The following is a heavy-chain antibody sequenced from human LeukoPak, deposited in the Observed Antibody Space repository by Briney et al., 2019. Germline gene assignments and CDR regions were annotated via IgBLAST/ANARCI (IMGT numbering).Heavy chain of an antibody. D-gene: IGHD3-16*02. CDR3: VSPVFVNY. CDR2: IGSDGDST. CDR1: GFTFSSLG. V-gene: IGHV3-64D*06. Sequence: HSGGSLRLSCSASGFTFSSLGMHWVRQAPGKGLEHVSTIGSDGDSTYYADSVKDRFTISRDNSKNAPYLQMTSLRPEDSAVYYCVSPVFVNYWGQGTLVTVSS. J-gene: IGHJ4*01.